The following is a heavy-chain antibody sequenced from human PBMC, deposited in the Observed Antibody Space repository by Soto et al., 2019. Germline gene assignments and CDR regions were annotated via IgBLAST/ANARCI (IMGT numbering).Heavy chain of an antibody. Sequence: APSVQVSCKASGYTFTGYYMHWVRQAPGQGLEWMGWINPNSGGTNYAQKFQGRVTMTRDTSISTAYMELSRLRSDDTAVYYCARGGMIVVVIPYGMDVWGQGTTVTVSS. J-gene: IGHJ6*02. CDR2: INPNSGGT. CDR3: ARGGMIVVVIPYGMDV. D-gene: IGHD3-22*01. CDR1: GYTFTGYY. V-gene: IGHV1-2*02.